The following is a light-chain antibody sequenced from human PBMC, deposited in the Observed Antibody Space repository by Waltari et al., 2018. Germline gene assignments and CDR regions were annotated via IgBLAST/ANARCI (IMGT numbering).Light chain of an antibody. CDR3: QQFNHYPLA. V-gene: IGKV1D-13*01. CDR2: DAS. CDR1: QGVSSA. Sequence: AVQVTQSPSSLSASEGDTVTITCRASQGVSSAVAWYQQKPVKSPKLLIYDASTLESGVPSRFSGSGSGTDFTLTISSLQPEDFATYYCQQFNHYPLAFGGGTKVDIK. J-gene: IGKJ4*01.